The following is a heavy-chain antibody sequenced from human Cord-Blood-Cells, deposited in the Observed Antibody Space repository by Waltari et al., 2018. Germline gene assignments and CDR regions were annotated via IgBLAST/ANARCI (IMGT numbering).Heavy chain of an antibody. CDR2: INHSGST. D-gene: IGHD3-9*01. CDR3: ARDGLRYNYYYYYGMDV. V-gene: IGHV4-34*01. CDR1: GGSFSGYY. Sequence: QVQLQQWGAGLLKPSETLSLTRAVYGGSFSGYYWSWIRQPPGKGLEWIGEINHSGSTNYNPSLKSRVTISVDTSKNQFSLKLSSVTAADTAVYYCARDGLRYNYYYYYGMDVWGQGTTVTVSS. J-gene: IGHJ6*02.